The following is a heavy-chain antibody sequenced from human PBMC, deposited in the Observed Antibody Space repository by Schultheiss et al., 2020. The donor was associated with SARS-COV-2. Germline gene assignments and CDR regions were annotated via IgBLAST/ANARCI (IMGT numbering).Heavy chain of an antibody. CDR2: ISYDGSNK. J-gene: IGHJ6*02. V-gene: IGHV3-30*03. Sequence: GESLKISCAASGFTFSSYGMHWVRQAPGKGLEWVAVISYDGSNKYYADSVKGRFTISRDNSKNTLYLQMNSLRAEDTAVYYCAREGAARPNLPREYYYGMDVWGQGTTVTVSS. CDR1: GFTFSSYG. D-gene: IGHD6-6*01. CDR3: AREGAARPNLPREYYYGMDV.